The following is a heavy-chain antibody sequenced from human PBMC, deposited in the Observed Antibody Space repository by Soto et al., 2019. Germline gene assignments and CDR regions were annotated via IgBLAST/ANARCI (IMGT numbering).Heavy chain of an antibody. Sequence: VSRGVSFSAAVFTYSSYAMHFVRQALGKGLEYVSAISSNVGSTYYADSVKGRFTISRDNSKNTLYLQMSSLRAEDTAVYYCVKPGALIWFAELFPTLFDYCGQRTLVTVSS. CDR2: ISSNVGST. D-gene: IGHD3-10*01. J-gene: IGHJ4*02. CDR3: VKPGALIWFAELFPTLFDY. CDR1: VFTYSSYA. V-gene: IGHV3-64D*06.